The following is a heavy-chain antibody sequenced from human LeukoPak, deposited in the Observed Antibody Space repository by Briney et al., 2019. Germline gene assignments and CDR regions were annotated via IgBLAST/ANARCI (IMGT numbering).Heavy chain of an antibody. D-gene: IGHD3-22*01. CDR1: GFTFSGSA. CDR2: IRSKGNNYAT. Sequence: GGSLKLSCAASGFTFSGSALHWVRQASGKGLEWVGRIRSKGNNYATAYAASVKGRFTISRDDTKNTAYLQMNSLKTEDTAVYYCARTSDTSGRLYWYFDLWGRGTLVTVSS. V-gene: IGHV3-73*01. CDR3: ARTSDTSGRLYWYFDL. J-gene: IGHJ2*01.